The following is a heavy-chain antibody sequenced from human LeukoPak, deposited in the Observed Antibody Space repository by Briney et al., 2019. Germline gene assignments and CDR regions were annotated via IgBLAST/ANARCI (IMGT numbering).Heavy chain of an antibody. CDR3: ARGLGYCSGGSCPY. V-gene: IGHV4-34*01. J-gene: IGHJ4*02. CDR1: GGSFSGYY. Sequence: PSETLSLTCAAYGGSFSGYYWSWIRQPPGKGLEWIGEINHSGSTNYNPSLKSRVTISVDTSKNQFSLKLSSVTAADTAVYYCARGLGYCSGGSCPYWGQGTLVTVSS. CDR2: INHSGST. D-gene: IGHD2-15*01.